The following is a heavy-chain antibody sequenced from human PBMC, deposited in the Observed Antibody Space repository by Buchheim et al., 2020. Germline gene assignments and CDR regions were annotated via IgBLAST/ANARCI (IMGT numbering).Heavy chain of an antibody. CDR1: GGSISSYY. Sequence: QVQLQESGPGLVKPSETLSLTCTVSGGSISSYYWSWIRQPPGKGLEWIGYIYYSGSTNYNPSLKSRVPISVDTSKNQFSLKLSSVTAADTAVYYCARVRLDSSGWYGSLGFDYWGQGTL. D-gene: IGHD6-19*01. V-gene: IGHV4-59*01. CDR2: IYYSGST. J-gene: IGHJ4*02. CDR3: ARVRLDSSGWYGSLGFDY.